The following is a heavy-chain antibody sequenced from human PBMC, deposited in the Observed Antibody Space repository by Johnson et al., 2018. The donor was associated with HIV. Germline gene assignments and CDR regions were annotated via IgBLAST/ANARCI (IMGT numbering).Heavy chain of an antibody. D-gene: IGHD3-16*01. Sequence: QVQLVESGGGVVQPGGSLRLSCAASGFTFDDYGMSWVRQAPGQGLEWVAVISYDGSNKYYAASVKGRFTISRDNSKNTLYLQMNSLRAEDSALYYCAKPPSMGADAFDVWGQGTMVTVSS. V-gene: IGHV3-30*18. CDR1: GFTFDDYG. J-gene: IGHJ3*01. CDR2: ISYDGSNK. CDR3: AKPPSMGADAFDV.